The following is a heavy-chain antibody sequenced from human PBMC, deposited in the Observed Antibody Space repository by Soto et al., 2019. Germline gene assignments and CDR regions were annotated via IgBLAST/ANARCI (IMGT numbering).Heavy chain of an antibody. CDR1: GFSLSTSGVG. Sequence: SGPTLVNPTRTLTLTCTFSGFSLSTSGVGVGWIRQPPGKALEWLALIYWNDDKRYSPSLKSRLTITKDTSKDQVVLTMTNMEPVDTATYYCARTLSGSERYYYYGMDVWGQGTTVTVSS. V-gene: IGHV2-5*01. D-gene: IGHD1-26*01. CDR2: IYWNDDK. J-gene: IGHJ6*02. CDR3: ARTLSGSERYYYYGMDV.